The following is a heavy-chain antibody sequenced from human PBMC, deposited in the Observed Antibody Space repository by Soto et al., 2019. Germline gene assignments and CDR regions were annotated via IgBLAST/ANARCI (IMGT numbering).Heavy chain of an antibody. J-gene: IGHJ4*02. D-gene: IGHD5-12*01. V-gene: IGHV1-69*14. Sequence: QVQLVQSGAEVKKPGSSVKVSCKASGDPFSGYSISWVRQAPGQGLEWMGGIIPLFGSTNYAQRFQDRVTITADKSTNTGYMELSVLESEDSAVYYWARALGSGCDPGAYWGLGTLVTVSS. CDR1: GDPFSGYS. CDR2: IIPLFGST. CDR3: ARALGSGCDPGAY.